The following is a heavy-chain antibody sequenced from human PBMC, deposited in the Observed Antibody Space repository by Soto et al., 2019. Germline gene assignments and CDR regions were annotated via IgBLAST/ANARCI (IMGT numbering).Heavy chain of an antibody. J-gene: IGHJ4*02. V-gene: IGHV3-15*05. Sequence: EVQLVESGGGLVRPGGSLRLSCVASGFTFSNGYMSWVRQAPGKGLEWVARIKRKVDGGTTDYAAPVRGRFTISRDESKDTLYLQMDSLQIHDTATYYYSTYDYFSASGIIRWDYWGQGALVTVSS. CDR1: GFTFSNGY. CDR3: STYDYFSASGIIRWDY. CDR2: IKRKVDGGTT. D-gene: IGHD3-16*01.